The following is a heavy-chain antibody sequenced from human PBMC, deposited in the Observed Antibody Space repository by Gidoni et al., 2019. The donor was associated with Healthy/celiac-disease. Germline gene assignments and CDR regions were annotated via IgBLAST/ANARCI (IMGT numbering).Heavy chain of an antibody. CDR3: ARSYRRRAAAGDWFDP. Sequence: SSVKVSCKAFGGTFSSYAISCVRQAPGQGLEWMGGIIPIFGTANYAQKFQGRVTITADESTSTAYMELSSLRSEDTAVYYCARSYRRRAAAGDWFDPWGQGTLVTVSS. J-gene: IGHJ5*02. D-gene: IGHD6-13*01. CDR2: IIPIFGTA. CDR1: GGTFSSYA. V-gene: IGHV1-69*01.